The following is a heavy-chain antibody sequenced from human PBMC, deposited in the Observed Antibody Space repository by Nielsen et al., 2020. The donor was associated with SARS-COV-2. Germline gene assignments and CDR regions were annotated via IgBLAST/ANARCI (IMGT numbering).Heavy chain of an antibody. Sequence: LRLSCAVSGGSISSGGYSWSWIRQPPGKGLEWIGYIYHSGSTYYNPSLKSRVTISVDRSKNQFSLKLSSVTAADTAVYYCARGGPPGYSYGTKFDYWGQGTLVTVSS. CDR1: GGSISSGGYS. CDR3: ARGGPPGYSYGTKFDY. D-gene: IGHD5-18*01. CDR2: IYHSGST. V-gene: IGHV4-30-2*01. J-gene: IGHJ4*02.